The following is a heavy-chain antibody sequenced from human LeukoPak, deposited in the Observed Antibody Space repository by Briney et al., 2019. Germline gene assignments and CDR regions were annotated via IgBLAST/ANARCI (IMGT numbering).Heavy chain of an antibody. J-gene: IGHJ3*02. CDR2: MNPNTGNT. Sequence: GASVKVSCKASGYTFTSFDINWVRQATGQGLEWMGWMNPNTGNTGYAQKLQGRVTITGNTSISTVYMELSSLRSEDTAVYYCARIDYSNAFDIWGQGTMVTVSS. CDR1: GYTFTSFD. V-gene: IGHV1-8*03. D-gene: IGHD4-11*01. CDR3: ARIDYSNAFDI.